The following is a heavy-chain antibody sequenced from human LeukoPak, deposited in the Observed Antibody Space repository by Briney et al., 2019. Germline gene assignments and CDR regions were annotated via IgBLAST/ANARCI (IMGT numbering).Heavy chain of an antibody. CDR1: GFTYSDYG. J-gene: IGHJ5*01. V-gene: IGHV3-30*02. Sequence: GGSLRLSCAASGFTYSDYGVHWVRQAPGRGLEWVAFILNDGTWEYYPDSVKGRLTISRDNSRNTLYLQMNSVRLGDTAIYYCVKGGSISHNWFDSWGQGTLVTVSS. CDR3: VKGGSISHNWFDS. D-gene: IGHD3-16*01. CDR2: ILNDGTWE.